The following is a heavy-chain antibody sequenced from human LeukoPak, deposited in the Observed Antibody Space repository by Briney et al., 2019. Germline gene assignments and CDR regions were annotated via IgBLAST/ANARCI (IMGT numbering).Heavy chain of an antibody. CDR2: IYFSGST. V-gene: IGHV4-31*03. Sequence: PSQTLSLTCTVSGGSISSGGYYWSWIRQHPGKGLEWIGYIYFSGSTYYNPSLKSRVTISIDTSKNQCSLKLSSVTVADTAVYYCARDLGGLLDIWGQGTMVTVSS. CDR1: GGSISSGGYY. CDR3: ARDLGGLLDI. J-gene: IGHJ3*02. D-gene: IGHD3-16*01.